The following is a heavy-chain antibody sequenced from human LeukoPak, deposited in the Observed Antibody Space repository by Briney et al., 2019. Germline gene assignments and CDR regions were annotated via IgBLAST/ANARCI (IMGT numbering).Heavy chain of an antibody. Sequence: GGSLRLSCAASGFTFSSYAMSWVRQAPGKGLEWVSAISGSGGSTYYADSVKGRFTISRDNSKNTLYLQMNSLRAEDTAVYYCAKDWVGYSYGFSMDYWGQGTLVTVSS. CDR2: ISGSGGST. CDR3: AKDWVGYSYGFSMDY. CDR1: GFTFSSYA. V-gene: IGHV3-23*01. J-gene: IGHJ4*02. D-gene: IGHD5-18*01.